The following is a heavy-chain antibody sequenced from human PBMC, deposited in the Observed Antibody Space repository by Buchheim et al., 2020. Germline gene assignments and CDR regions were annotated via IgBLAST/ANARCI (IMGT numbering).Heavy chain of an antibody. CDR2: ISYDGSNQ. D-gene: IGHD5-18*01. Sequence: QVQLVESGGGVVQPGRSLRLSCAASGFNFSSYAMHWVRQAPGKGLEWVAVISYDGSNQYYADSVKGRFTISRDNSKNTLYLQMNSLRAEDTAVYYCARGSEAMGQFYFDYWGQGTL. CDR1: GFNFSSYA. V-gene: IGHV3-30*04. CDR3: ARGSEAMGQFYFDY. J-gene: IGHJ4*02.